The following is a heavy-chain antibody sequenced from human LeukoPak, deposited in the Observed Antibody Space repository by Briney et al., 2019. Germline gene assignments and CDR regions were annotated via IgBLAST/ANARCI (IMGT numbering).Heavy chain of an antibody. V-gene: IGHV4-34*04. CDR2: VR. D-gene: IGHD5-18*01. J-gene: IGHJ5*02. Sequence: SETLSLTCAVYGGSFSGYYWSWIRQPPGKGLEWIGFVRHYNPSLKSRVTISADISKNQFSLELTSVTAADTAVYYCASSNTARNFNWFDPWGQGTLVTVSS. CDR3: ASSNTARNFNWFDP. CDR1: GGSFSGYY.